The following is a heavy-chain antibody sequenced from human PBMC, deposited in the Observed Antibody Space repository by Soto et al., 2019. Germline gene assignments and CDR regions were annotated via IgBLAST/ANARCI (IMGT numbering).Heavy chain of an antibody. J-gene: IGHJ4*02. D-gene: IGHD3-22*01. V-gene: IGHV4-59*01. CDR3: ARSYYDSSGYYLPTTFDY. Sequence: SETLSLTCTVSGGSISSYYWSWIRQPPGKGLEWIGYIYYSWSTNYNPSLKSRVTISVDTSKNQFSLKLSSVTAADTAVYYCARSYYDSSGYYLPTTFDYWGQGTLVTVSS. CDR1: GGSISSYY. CDR2: IYYSWST.